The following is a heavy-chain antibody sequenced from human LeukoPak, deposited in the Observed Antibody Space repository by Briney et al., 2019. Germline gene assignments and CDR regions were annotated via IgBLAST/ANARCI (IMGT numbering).Heavy chain of an antibody. CDR3: TRHGDDYYFDY. Sequence: SVKVSCKASGGTFSSYAISWARQAPGQGLEWMGGIIPIFGTANYAQKFQGRVTITADESTSTAYMELGSLRSEDTAVYYCTRHGDDYYFDYWGQGTLVTVSS. CDR2: IIPIFGTA. CDR1: GGTFSSYA. D-gene: IGHD4-17*01. J-gene: IGHJ4*02. V-gene: IGHV1-69*13.